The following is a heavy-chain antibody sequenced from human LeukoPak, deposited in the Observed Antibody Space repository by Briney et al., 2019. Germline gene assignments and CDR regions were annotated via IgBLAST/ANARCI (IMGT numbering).Heavy chain of an antibody. V-gene: IGHV3-7*01. CDR3: ARGLLEWLRLETYYFDY. Sequence: PGGSLRLSCAASGFTFSSYWMTWVRQAPGKGLEWVANIKTDGSQKYYVDSVKGRFSISRDNAKNSLYLQMNSLRVDDTAIYYCARGLLEWLRLETYYFDYWGQGTLVTVSS. J-gene: IGHJ4*02. D-gene: IGHD5-18*01. CDR2: IKTDGSQK. CDR1: GFTFSSYW.